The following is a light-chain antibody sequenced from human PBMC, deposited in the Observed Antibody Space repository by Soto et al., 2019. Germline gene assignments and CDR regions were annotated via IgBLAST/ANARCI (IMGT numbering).Light chain of an antibody. Sequence: QSVLTQPASVSGSPGQSITISCTGTSDDVGGYNYVSWYQQHPGKVPQLIVYDVTNRPSGVSIRLSGSKSGNTASLTISGLQAEDEADYYCSSFVGSSGPYVFGTGTKVTVL. CDR2: DVT. J-gene: IGLJ1*01. V-gene: IGLV2-14*03. CDR1: SDDVGGYNY. CDR3: SSFVGSSGPYV.